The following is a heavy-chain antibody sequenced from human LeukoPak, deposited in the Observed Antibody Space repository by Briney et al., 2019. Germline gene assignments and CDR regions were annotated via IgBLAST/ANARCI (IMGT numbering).Heavy chain of an antibody. CDR1: GYTFTGYY. D-gene: IGHD3-9*01. J-gene: IGHJ4*02. CDR2: INPNSGGT. Sequence: ASVKVSCKASGYTFTGYYMHWVRQAPGQGLEWMGWINPNSGGTNYAQKFQGWVTMTRDTSISTAYMELSRLRSDDTAVYYCARGMAYDILTRYPDYWGQGTLVTVSS. V-gene: IGHV1-2*04. CDR3: ARGMAYDILTRYPDY.